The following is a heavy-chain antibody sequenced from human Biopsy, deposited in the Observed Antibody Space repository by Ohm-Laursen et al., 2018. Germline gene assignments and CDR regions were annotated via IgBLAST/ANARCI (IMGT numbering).Heavy chain of an antibody. V-gene: IGHV3-7*01. CDR3: ARSLWPEDY. CDR1: GFTFSNYG. D-gene: IGHD2-21*01. J-gene: IGHJ4*02. Sequence: SLRLSCAASGFTFSNYGMHWVRQAPGKGLEWVSNINQDGSVKNYVDSVKGRFTISRDNAENSVYLQMSSLRSEDTAVYYCARSLWPEDYWGQGTLVTVSS. CDR2: INQDGSVK.